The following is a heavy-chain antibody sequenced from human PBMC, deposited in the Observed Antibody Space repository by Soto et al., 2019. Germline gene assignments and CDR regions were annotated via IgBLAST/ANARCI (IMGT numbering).Heavy chain of an antibody. J-gene: IGHJ4*02. CDR2: IYPGDSDT. CDR1: GYSLTSYW. Sequence: GESLKISCKGSGYSLTSYWIGWVRQMPGKGLEWMGIIYPGDSDTRYSPSFQGQVTISADKSISTAYLQWSSLMASDTAMYYCARRFRYYYDSSGYYYDYWGQGTLVTVSS. V-gene: IGHV5-51*01. CDR3: ARRFRYYYDSSGYYYDY. D-gene: IGHD3-22*01.